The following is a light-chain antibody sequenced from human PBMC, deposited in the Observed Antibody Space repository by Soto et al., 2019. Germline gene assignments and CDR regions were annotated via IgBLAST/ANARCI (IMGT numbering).Light chain of an antibody. J-gene: IGLJ1*01. Sequence: QSVLTQPPSASGAPGQGVTISCSGSSSNIGSNSVNWYQQLPGTAPKLLIYSNNQRPPGVPDRFSGSKSGTSASLAISVLQSEDEADYYCAAWDGSLNGYVFGTGTKLTVL. V-gene: IGLV1-44*01. CDR1: SSNIGSNS. CDR2: SNN. CDR3: AAWDGSLNGYV.